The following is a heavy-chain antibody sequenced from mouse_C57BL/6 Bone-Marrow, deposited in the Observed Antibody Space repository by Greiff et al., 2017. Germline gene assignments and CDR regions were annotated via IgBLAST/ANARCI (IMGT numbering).Heavy chain of an antibody. D-gene: IGHD1-1*01. CDR3: AREGTSTVYAMDY. V-gene: IGHV1-80*01. CDR1: GYAFSSYW. Sequence: VKLVESGAELVKPGASVKISCKASGYAFSSYWMNWVKQRPGKGLEWIGQIYPGDGDTNYNGKFKGKATLTADKSSSTAYMQLSSLTSEDSAVYFCAREGTSTVYAMDYWGQGTSVTVSS. J-gene: IGHJ4*01. CDR2: IYPGDGDT.